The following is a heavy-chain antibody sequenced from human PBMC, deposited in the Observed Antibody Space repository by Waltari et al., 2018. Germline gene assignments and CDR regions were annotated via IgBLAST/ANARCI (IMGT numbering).Heavy chain of an antibody. J-gene: IGHJ4*02. D-gene: IGHD2-21*02. CDR1: GASISSFY. CDR2: IYYRGSA. Sequence: QVQLQESGPGLVKPSETLSLTCTVSGASISSFYWSWIRQPPGKGLEWIGDIYYRGSADYNPSLKSRVTMSLDTSKNQFSLKLSSATAADTAVYYCARVLHDYGGNSGLDYWGQGTLVTVSS. V-gene: IGHV4-59*01. CDR3: ARVLHDYGGNSGLDY.